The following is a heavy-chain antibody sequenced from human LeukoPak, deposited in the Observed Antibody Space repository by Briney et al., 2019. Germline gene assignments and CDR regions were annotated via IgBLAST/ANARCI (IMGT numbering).Heavy chain of an antibody. J-gene: IGHJ5*02. CDR3: ARDKPYDYVWGSYRHNWFDP. CDR2: IKQDRSEK. D-gene: IGHD3-16*02. CDR1: GFTFSNYW. Sequence: PGGSLRLSCAASGFTFSNYWMSWVRQAPGKGLEWVANIKQDRSEKYYVDSVKGRFTISRDNAKNSLYLQMNSLRAEDTALYYCARDKPYDYVWGSYRHNWFDPWGQGTLVTVSS. V-gene: IGHV3-7*03.